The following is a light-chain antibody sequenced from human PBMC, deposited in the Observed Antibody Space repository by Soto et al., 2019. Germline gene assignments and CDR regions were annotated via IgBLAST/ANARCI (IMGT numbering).Light chain of an antibody. CDR3: QQRSHWLT. Sequence: EIVLTQSPGTLSLSPGERATLSCRASQDIDIHLAWYQHKPGQAPRLLIYNASNRPAGIPVRFSGSGSGTDFTLTISSLEPEDFGVYYCQQRSHWLTFGGGTKVEIK. J-gene: IGKJ4*01. CDR1: QDIDIH. CDR2: NAS. V-gene: IGKV3-11*01.